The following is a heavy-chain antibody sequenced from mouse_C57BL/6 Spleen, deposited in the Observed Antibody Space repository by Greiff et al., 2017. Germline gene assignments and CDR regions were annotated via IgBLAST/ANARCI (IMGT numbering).Heavy chain of an antibody. V-gene: IGHV1-61*01. Sequence: VQLQQPGAELVRPGSSVKLSCKASGYTFTSYWMDWVKQRPGQGLEWIGNIYPSDSETHYNQKFKDKATLTVDKSSSTAYMQLSSLTSEDSAVYDCARSGGSSFSFDYWGQGTTLTVSS. CDR3: ARSGGSSFSFDY. CDR2: IYPSDSET. CDR1: GYTFTSYW. D-gene: IGHD1-1*01. J-gene: IGHJ2*01.